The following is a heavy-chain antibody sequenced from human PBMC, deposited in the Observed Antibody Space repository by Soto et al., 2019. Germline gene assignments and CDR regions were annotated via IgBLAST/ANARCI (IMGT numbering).Heavy chain of an antibody. CDR2: INPNSGDT. V-gene: IGHV1-2*04. J-gene: IGHJ6*02. CDR1: GYTFTDYY. CDR3: ARDLFTGYSGYGYYYYGMDR. Sequence: ASVKVSCKVSGYTFTDYYINWVRQAPGQGLEWMGWINPNSGDTKYAHKFQGWVTMTRDTSISTAYMELRRLRSDDTAMYYCARDLFTGYSGYGYYYYGMDRWGQGTAVTVSS. D-gene: IGHD5-12*01.